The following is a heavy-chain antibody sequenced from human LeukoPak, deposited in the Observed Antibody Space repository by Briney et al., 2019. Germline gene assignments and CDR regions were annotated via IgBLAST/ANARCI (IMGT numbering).Heavy chain of an antibody. CDR3: ARDSGGPLRFGATD. J-gene: IGHJ4*02. V-gene: IGHV4-59*01. D-gene: IGHD3-10*01. Sequence: SETLSLTCTVSGGSISSYYWSWIRQPPGKGLEWIGYIYYSGSTNYNPSLKSRVTISVDTSKNQFSLKLSSVTAADTAVYYCARDSGGPLRFGATDWGQGTLVTVSS. CDR1: GGSISSYY. CDR2: IYYSGST.